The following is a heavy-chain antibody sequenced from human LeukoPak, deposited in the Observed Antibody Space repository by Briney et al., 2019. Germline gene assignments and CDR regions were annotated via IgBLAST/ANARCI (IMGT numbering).Heavy chain of an antibody. J-gene: IGHJ6*02. CDR3: AKGLGRGPQVSWYRYYYYYSMDV. CDR2: ISSSSSYI. V-gene: IGHV3-21*01. D-gene: IGHD3-9*01. CDR1: GFTFSTYR. Sequence: GGSLRLSCAASGFTFSTYRMNWVRQPPGKGLEWVSSISSSSSYIYYADSVKGRFTLSKDNSRNTMHLQMNSLRVEDTAVYYCAKGLGRGPQVSWYRYYYYYSMDVWGQGTTVTVSS.